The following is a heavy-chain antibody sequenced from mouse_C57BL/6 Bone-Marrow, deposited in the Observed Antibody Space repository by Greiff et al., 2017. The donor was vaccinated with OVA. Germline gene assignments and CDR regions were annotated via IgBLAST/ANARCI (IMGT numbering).Heavy chain of an antibody. CDR2: ISNGGGST. Sequence: EVQRVESGGGLVQPGGSLKLSCAASGFTFSDYYMYWVRQTPEKRLEWVAYISNGGGSTYYPDTVKGRFTISRDNAKNTLYLQMSRLKSEDTAMYYCARHSFDYWGQGTTLTVSS. J-gene: IGHJ2*01. V-gene: IGHV5-12*01. CDR1: GFTFSDYY. CDR3: ARHSFDY.